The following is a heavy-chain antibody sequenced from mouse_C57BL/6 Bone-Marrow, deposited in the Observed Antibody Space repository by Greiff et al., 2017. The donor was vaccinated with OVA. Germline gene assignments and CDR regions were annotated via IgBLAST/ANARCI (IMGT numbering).Heavy chain of an antibody. CDR2: IDPSDSYT. J-gene: IGHJ2*01. D-gene: IGHD1-1*01. CDR3: ARGSYYAYFDY. CDR1: GYTFTSYW. Sequence: QVQLQQPGAELVRPGTSVKLSCKASGYTFTSYWMHWVKQRPGQGLEWIGVIDPSDSYTNYNQKFKGKATLTVDTSSSTAYMQLSSLTSEDSAVYYCARGSYYAYFDYWGQGTTLTVSS. V-gene: IGHV1-59*01.